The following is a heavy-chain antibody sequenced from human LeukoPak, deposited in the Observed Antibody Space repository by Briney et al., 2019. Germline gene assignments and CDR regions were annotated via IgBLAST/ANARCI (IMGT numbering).Heavy chain of an antibody. Sequence: GGSLRLSCAASGFTYSSYSMNWVRQAPGKGLEWVSSISSSSSYIYYADSVKGRFTISRDNAKNSLYLQMNSLRAEDTAVYYCARGPYYYDSSGYYFVYWGQGTLVTVSS. V-gene: IGHV3-21*01. D-gene: IGHD3-22*01. CDR2: ISSSSSYI. J-gene: IGHJ4*02. CDR3: ARGPYYYDSSGYYFVY. CDR1: GFTYSSYS.